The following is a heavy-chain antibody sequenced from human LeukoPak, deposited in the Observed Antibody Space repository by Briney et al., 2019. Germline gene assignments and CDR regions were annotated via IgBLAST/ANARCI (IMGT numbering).Heavy chain of an antibody. J-gene: IGHJ2*01. D-gene: IGHD4-17*01. CDR1: GGSFTSYY. V-gene: IGHV4-59*01. CDR2: IYYSGST. Sequence: SETLSLTCTVSGGSFTSYYWSWIRQPPGKGLEWIGNIYYSGSTNYNPSLKSRVTISVDTSKNQFSLKLSSVTAADTAVYYCARADGTTVDNWYFDLWGRGTLVTVSS. CDR3: ARADGTTVDNWYFDL.